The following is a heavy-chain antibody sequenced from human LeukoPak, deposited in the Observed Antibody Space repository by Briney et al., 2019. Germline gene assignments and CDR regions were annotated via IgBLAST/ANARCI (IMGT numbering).Heavy chain of an antibody. CDR1: GYTFTGYY. CDR3: ARGAMVRGVITFDY. D-gene: IGHD3-10*01. Sequence: VKVSCKASGYTFTGYYMHWVRQAPGQGLGWMGRINPNSGGTNYAQKFQGRVTMTRDTSISTAYMELSRLRSDDTAVYYCARGAMVRGVITFDYWGQGTLVTVTS. V-gene: IGHV1-2*06. J-gene: IGHJ4*02. CDR2: INPNSGGT.